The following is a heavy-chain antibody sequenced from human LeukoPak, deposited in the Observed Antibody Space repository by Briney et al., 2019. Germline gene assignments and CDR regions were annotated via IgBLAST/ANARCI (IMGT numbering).Heavy chain of an antibody. CDR3: ARGVVANYFDY. CDR2: IYYSGST. V-gene: IGHV4-59*01. CDR1: GGSINSYY. J-gene: IGHJ4*02. Sequence: SETLSLTCTVSGGSINSYYWSWIRQPPGKGLEWIGYIYYSGSTNYNPSLKSRVTISVDTSKNQFSLKLSSVTAADTAVYYCARGVVANYFDYWGQGTLVTVSS. D-gene: IGHD3-22*01.